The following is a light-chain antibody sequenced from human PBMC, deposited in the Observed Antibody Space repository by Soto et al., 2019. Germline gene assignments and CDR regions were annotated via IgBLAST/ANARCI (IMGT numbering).Light chain of an antibody. CDR2: AAS. V-gene: IGKV1-16*01. CDR3: QQYKTYPFT. Sequence: DIQMTQSPSSLSASVGDRVTITCRANQGISTSLAWFQQKPGNAPKSLIYAASTLQTGVPSRFSGSGSGTYSIFTISSLQPEDLANYYCQQYKTYPFTFGGGTKVEIK. J-gene: IGKJ4*01. CDR1: QGISTS.